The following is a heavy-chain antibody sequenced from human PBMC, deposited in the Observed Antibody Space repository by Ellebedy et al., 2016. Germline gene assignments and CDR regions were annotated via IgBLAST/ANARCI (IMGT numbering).Heavy chain of an antibody. Sequence: ASVKVSCKASGYTFTGYYMHWVRQAPGQGLEWMGWINPNSGGTNYAQKFQGWVTMTRDTSISTAYMELSRLRSDDTAVYYCARSGPTGYYNEYYFDYWGQGTLVTVSS. V-gene: IGHV1-2*04. CDR1: GYTFTGYY. CDR3: ARSGPTGYYNEYYFDY. D-gene: IGHD3-9*01. J-gene: IGHJ4*02. CDR2: INPNSGGT.